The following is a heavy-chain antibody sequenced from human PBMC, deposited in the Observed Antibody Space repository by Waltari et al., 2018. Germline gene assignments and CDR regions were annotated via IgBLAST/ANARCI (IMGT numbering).Heavy chain of an antibody. Sequence: LVEPVARLVHHGSSLRLFCAVSGDTYDHFAQHWVRQAPGKGLEWVSGISWNSGTIGYADSVKGRFTISRDNAENSLYLQMNSLRVEDTALYYCAKAFRGLEGYSYGMDVWGQGTSVTVSS. D-gene: IGHD5-12*01. CDR2: ISWNSGTI. CDR1: GDTYDHFA. CDR3: AKAFRGLEGYSYGMDV. V-gene: IGHV3-9*01. J-gene: IGHJ6*02.